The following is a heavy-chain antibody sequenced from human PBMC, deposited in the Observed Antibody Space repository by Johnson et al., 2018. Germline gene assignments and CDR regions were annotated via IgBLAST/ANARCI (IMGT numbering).Heavy chain of an antibody. CDR1: GDSISPYS. Sequence: VQLQESGPGLVRPSETLSLTCTVSGDSISPYSWTWIRQPPGNRLEWIGYIYYSGNTNYNPSLKSRVTISVDTSRNQFSLSLSSVTAADTAVYYWAKVGGSGYFDYWGQGTLVTVSA. CDR3: AKVGGSGYFDY. D-gene: IGHD6-25*01. V-gene: IGHV4-59*01. CDR2: IYYSGNT. J-gene: IGHJ4*02.